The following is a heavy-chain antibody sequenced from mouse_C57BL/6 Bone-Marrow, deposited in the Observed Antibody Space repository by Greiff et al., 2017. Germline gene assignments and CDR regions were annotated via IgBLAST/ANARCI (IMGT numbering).Heavy chain of an antibody. CDR1: GFTFSSYA. CDR2: ISDGGSYT. J-gene: IGHJ1*03. V-gene: IGHV5-4*01. Sequence: EVQGVESGGGLVKPGGSLKLSCAASGFTFSSYAMSWVRQTPEKRLEWVATISDGGSYTYYPDNVKGRFPISRDNAKNNLYLQMSHLKSEDTAMYYCARALISGYFDVWGTGTTVTVAS. CDR3: ARALISGYFDV.